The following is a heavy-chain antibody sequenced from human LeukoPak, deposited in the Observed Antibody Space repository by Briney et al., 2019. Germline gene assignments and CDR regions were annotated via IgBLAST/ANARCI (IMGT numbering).Heavy chain of an antibody. V-gene: IGHV3-30*03. J-gene: IGHJ3*02. Sequence: GGSLRLSCAASGFTFSGSAMSWVRQAPGKGLEWVAVISYDGSNKYCADSVKGRFTISRDNSKNTQYLQMNSLRAEDTAVYYCARGKGFGEFNDAFNIWGQGTMVTVSS. CDR2: ISYDGSNK. D-gene: IGHD3-10*01. CDR1: GFTFSGSA. CDR3: ARGKGFGEFNDAFNI.